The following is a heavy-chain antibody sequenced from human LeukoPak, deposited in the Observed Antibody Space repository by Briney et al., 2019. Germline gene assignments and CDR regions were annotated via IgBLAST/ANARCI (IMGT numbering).Heavy chain of an antibody. Sequence: ASVKVSCKASGYTFTSYGISWVRQAPGQGLEWMGGIIPIFGTANYAQKFQGRVTITADESTSTAYMELSSLRSEDTAVYYCAREFGYCTNGVCRYDAFDIWGQGTMVTVSS. CDR3: AREFGYCTNGVCRYDAFDI. CDR2: IIPIFGTA. D-gene: IGHD2-8*01. CDR1: GYTFTSYG. J-gene: IGHJ3*02. V-gene: IGHV1-69*13.